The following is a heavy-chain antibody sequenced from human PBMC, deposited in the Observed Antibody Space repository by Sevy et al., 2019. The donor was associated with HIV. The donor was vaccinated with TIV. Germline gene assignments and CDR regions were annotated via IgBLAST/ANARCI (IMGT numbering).Heavy chain of an antibody. Sequence: GGSLRLSCAASGFIFSDYYMSWIRLAPDKGLEWVSYISGSGNTIYYTDSVKGRFTISRDNAKDSLYLQMNSLRAEDTAVYYCARAGGSWALRYWGQGSLVTVSS. CDR3: ARAGGSWALRY. D-gene: IGHD1-26*01. CDR2: ISGSGNTI. V-gene: IGHV3-11*01. CDR1: GFIFSDYY. J-gene: IGHJ4*02.